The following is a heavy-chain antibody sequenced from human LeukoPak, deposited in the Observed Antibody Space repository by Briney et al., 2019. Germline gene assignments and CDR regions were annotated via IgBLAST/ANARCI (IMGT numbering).Heavy chain of an antibody. D-gene: IGHD6-13*01. CDR2: MNPNSGNT. CDR1: GYTFTSYD. J-gene: IGHJ6*02. Sequence: GASVKVSCKASGYTFTSYDINWVRQATGQGLEWMGWMNPNSGNTGYAQKFQGRVTMTRNTSISTAYMELSSLRSEDTAVYYCARGTPHIAAAGHTYYYYGMDVWGQGTTVTVSS. V-gene: IGHV1-8*01. CDR3: ARGTPHIAAAGHTYYYYGMDV.